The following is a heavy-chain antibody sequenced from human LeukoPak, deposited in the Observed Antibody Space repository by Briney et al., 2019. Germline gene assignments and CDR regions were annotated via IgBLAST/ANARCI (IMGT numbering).Heavy chain of an antibody. CDR2: ISYDGSNK. D-gene: IGHD3-10*01. CDR3: AKDQLLYGSGSYYYFDY. Sequence: QSGGSLRLSCAASGFTFSSYAMHWVRQAPGKGLEWVAVISYDGSNKYYADSVKGRFTISRDNSKNTLYLQMNSLRAEDTAVYYCAKDQLLYGSGSYYYFDYWGQGTLVTVSS. J-gene: IGHJ4*02. CDR1: GFTFSSYA. V-gene: IGHV3-30*04.